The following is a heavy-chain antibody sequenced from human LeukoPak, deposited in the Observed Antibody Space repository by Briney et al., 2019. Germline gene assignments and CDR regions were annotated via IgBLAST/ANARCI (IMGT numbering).Heavy chain of an antibody. CDR1: GASINSGHYY. D-gene: IGHD2-2*01. CDR2: IYFSGTT. CDR3: ARDPAPYRSSGNCYGAFDI. Sequence: SETLSLTCTVSGASINSGHYYWSWIRQHPGKGLEWIGYIYFSGTTYYNPSLRSRVTISVDTSKNQFSLKLSSVTAADTAVYYCARDPAPYRSSGNCYGAFDIWGQGTMVTVSS. V-gene: IGHV4-31*03. J-gene: IGHJ3*02.